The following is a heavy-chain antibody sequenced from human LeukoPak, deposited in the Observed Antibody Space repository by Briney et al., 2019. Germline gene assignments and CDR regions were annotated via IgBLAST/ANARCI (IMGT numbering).Heavy chain of an antibody. D-gene: IGHD3-22*01. J-gene: IGHJ4*02. CDR2: IYYSGST. V-gene: IGHV4-59*12. Sequence: PSETLSLTCTVSGGSISSYYWSWIRQPPGKGLEWIAYIYYSGSTNYNPSLKSRVTISVDTSKNQFSLKLSSVTAADTAVYYCAREGGRGITMIVVARGEFDYWGQGTLVTVSS. CDR3: AREGGRGITMIVVARGEFDY. CDR1: GGSISSYY.